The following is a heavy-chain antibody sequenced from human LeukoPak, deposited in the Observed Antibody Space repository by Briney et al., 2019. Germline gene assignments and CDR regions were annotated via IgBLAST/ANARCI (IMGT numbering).Heavy chain of an antibody. J-gene: IGHJ3*02. V-gene: IGHV3-23*01. CDR2: ISGSGGST. Sequence: GGSLRLSCAASGFTFSSYAMSWVRQAPGKGLERVSAISGSGGSTYYADSVKGRFTISRDNSKNTLYLQMNSLRAEDTAVYYCAKGLGYCSGGSCFDAFDIWGQGTMVTVSS. D-gene: IGHD2-15*01. CDR1: GFTFSSYA. CDR3: AKGLGYCSGGSCFDAFDI.